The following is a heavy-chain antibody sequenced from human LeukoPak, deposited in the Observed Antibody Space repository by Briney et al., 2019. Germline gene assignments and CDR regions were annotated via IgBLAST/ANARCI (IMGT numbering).Heavy chain of an antibody. Sequence: GSLRLSCAASGFTFSKYWMAWVRQAPGKGLEWVADIKEDGSEKYYVDSVKGRFTISRDNAKNSLYLQMNSLRAEDTALYYCGRDGTEDQWGQGTLVTVSS. J-gene: IGHJ4*02. CDR2: IKEDGSEK. CDR3: GRDGTEDQ. V-gene: IGHV3-7*05. D-gene: IGHD2-2*01. CDR1: GFTFSKYW.